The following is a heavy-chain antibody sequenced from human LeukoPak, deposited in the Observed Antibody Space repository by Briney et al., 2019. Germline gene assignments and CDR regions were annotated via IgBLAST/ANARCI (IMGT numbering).Heavy chain of an antibody. Sequence: PGGSLRLSCAASGFTFSSYGMHWGRQAPGKGLEWVAVISYDGSNKYYADSVKGRFTISRDNSKNTLYLQMNSLRAEDTAVYYCAKDRWSSGLFDYWGQGTLVTVSS. J-gene: IGHJ4*02. D-gene: IGHD3-22*01. CDR2: ISYDGSNK. CDR1: GFTFSSYG. V-gene: IGHV3-30*18. CDR3: AKDRWSSGLFDY.